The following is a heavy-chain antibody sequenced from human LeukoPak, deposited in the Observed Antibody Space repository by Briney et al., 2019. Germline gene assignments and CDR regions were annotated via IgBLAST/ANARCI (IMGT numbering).Heavy chain of an antibody. Sequence: PGGSLRLSCAASGFTFDAYAMHSVRHAPGKGLEWVSLISGDGGRTYYADSVKGRFTISRDNSKNSLYLQMNSLRTEDTALYYCAKDIRQQLVQDYWGQGTLVTVSS. CDR2: ISGDGGRT. CDR3: AKDIRQQLVQDY. CDR1: GFTFDAYA. J-gene: IGHJ4*02. D-gene: IGHD6-13*01. V-gene: IGHV3-43*02.